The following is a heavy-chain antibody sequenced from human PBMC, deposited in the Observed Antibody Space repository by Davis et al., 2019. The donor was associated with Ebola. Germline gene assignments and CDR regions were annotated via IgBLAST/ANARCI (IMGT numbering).Heavy chain of an antibody. CDR3: ASYVVG. CDR1: GFIFSDYW. CDR2: ITNDGTRT. V-gene: IGHV3-74*01. J-gene: IGHJ4*02. Sequence: PGGSLRLSCAASGFIFSDYWMNWVRHTPGKGLVWVSRITNDGTRTSYADSVQGRFTISRDNAKNTLYLQMNSLRVEDTAVYYCASYVVGWGQGTLVTISS. D-gene: IGHD2-15*01.